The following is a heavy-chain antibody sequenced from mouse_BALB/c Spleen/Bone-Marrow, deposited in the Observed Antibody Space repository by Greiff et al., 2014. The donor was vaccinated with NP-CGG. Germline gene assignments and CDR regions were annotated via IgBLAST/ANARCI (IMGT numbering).Heavy chain of an antibody. CDR3: ARGYAGFAY. Sequence: LVESGAELVKPGASVKLSCTASGFNIKDTYMHWVKQRPEQGLEWIGRIDPANGNTKYDPKFQGKATITADTSSNTAYLQLSSLTSEDTAVYYCARGYAGFAYWGQGTLVTVSA. CDR2: IDPANGNT. J-gene: IGHJ3*01. V-gene: IGHV14-3*02. CDR1: GFNIKDTY. D-gene: IGHD2-2*01.